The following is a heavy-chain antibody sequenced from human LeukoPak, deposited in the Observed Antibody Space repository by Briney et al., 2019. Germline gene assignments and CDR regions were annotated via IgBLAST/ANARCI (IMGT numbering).Heavy chain of an antibody. D-gene: IGHD3-10*01. Sequence: GSLRLSCAASGFTFSTYAMHWVRQAPGKGLEWVAIISYDGSNKYYADSVKGRFTISRDNSKNTLYLQVNSLRAEDTAVYYCARSDYYGSGSYLGYWGQGTLVTVSS. CDR1: GFTFSTYA. CDR2: ISYDGSNK. J-gene: IGHJ4*02. V-gene: IGHV3-30*04. CDR3: ARSDYYGSGSYLGY.